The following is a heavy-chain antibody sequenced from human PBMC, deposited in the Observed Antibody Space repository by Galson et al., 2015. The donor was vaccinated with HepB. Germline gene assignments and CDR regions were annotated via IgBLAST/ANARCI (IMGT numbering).Heavy chain of an antibody. CDR2: IYSGGST. V-gene: IGHV3-53*04. CDR3: ARGSTMVRGWYFDY. D-gene: IGHD3-10*01. CDR1: GFTVSSNY. Sequence: SLRLSCAASGFTVSSNYMSWVRQAPGKGLEWVSVIYSGGSTYYADSVKGRFTISRHNSKNTLYLQMNSLRAEDTAVYYCARGSTMVRGWYFDYWGQGTLVTVSS. J-gene: IGHJ4*02.